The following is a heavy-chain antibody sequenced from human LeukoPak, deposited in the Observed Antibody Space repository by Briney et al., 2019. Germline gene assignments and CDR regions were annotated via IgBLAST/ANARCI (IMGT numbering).Heavy chain of an antibody. Sequence: PGGPLRLSCAASGFTFSDYDMLWVRQATGKGLEWVSAIGTAGDTYYTGSVKGRFTISRENAKNSLYLQMNSLRAGDTAVYYCARVAKERVGGVYYFDYWGQGTLVTVSS. CDR2: IGTAGDT. J-gene: IGHJ4*02. V-gene: IGHV3-13*01. D-gene: IGHD1-1*01. CDR3: ARVAKERVGGVYYFDY. CDR1: GFTFSDYD.